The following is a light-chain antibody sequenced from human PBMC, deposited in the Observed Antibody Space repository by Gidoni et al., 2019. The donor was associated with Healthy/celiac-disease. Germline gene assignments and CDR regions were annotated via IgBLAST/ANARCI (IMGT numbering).Light chain of an antibody. CDR1: SSDVVGYNY. CDR3: SSYTSSSTLE. J-gene: IGLJ3*02. Sequence: QSALTHPASVSGSPRQSITISCTGTSSDVVGYNYVSWYQQHPGKAPKLMIYEVSNRPSGVSNRFSGSKSGNTASLTISGLQAEDEADYYCSSYTSSSTLEFGGGTKLTVL. CDR2: EVS. V-gene: IGLV2-14*01.